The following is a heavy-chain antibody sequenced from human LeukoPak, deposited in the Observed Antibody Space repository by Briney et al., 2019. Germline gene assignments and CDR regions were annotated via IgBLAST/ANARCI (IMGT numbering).Heavy chain of an antibody. V-gene: IGHV4-34*01. CDR2: INHSGST. Sequence: SETLSLTCAVYGGSFSGYYWSWIRQPPGKGLEWIGEINHSGSTNYNPSLKSRVTISVDTSKNQFSLKLSSVTAADTAVYYCARGSDLVTGTTGYDYWGQGTLVTVSS. J-gene: IGHJ4*02. CDR3: ARGSDLVTGTTGYDY. D-gene: IGHD1-7*01. CDR1: GGSFSGYY.